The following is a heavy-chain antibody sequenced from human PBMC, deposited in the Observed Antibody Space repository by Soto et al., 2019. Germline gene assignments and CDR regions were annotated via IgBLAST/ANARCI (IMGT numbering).Heavy chain of an antibody. CDR2: INPSVGTT. Sequence: QVQLVQSGAEVKKPGASVKLSCKASEYTFSDYSLHWVRHAPGQGLEWMRIINPSVGTTTYAQRFQDRVIMTRDTSTSTVYMELSSLRSEDTAVYYCARDLFSCSWYVRAFDVWGQGTRVTVSS. J-gene: IGHJ3*01. D-gene: IGHD6-13*01. CDR1: EYTFSDYS. V-gene: IGHV1-46*03. CDR3: ARDLFSCSWYVRAFDV.